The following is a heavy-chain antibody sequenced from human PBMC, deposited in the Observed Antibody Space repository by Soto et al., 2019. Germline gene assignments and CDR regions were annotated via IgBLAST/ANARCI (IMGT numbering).Heavy chain of an antibody. V-gene: IGHV3-30-3*01. Sequence: QVQLVESGGGVVQPGRSLRLSCAASGFTFSSYAMHWVRQAPGKGLEWVAVISYDGSNKYYADSVKGRFTISRDNSKNPLYLQMNSLRDEDTAVYYCARVAVAAPIEDYWGQGTLVTVSS. CDR3: ARVAVAAPIEDY. J-gene: IGHJ4*02. CDR1: GFTFSSYA. D-gene: IGHD6-19*01. CDR2: ISYDGSNK.